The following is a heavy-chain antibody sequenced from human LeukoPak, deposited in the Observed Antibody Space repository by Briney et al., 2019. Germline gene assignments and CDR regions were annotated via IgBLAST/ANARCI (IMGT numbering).Heavy chain of an antibody. Sequence: SETLSLTCAVYGGSFSGYYWSWIRQPPGKGLEWIGEINHSGSTNYNPSLKSRVTISVDTSKNQFSLKLSSVTAADTAVYYCASSLGGFLEWSTNAFDIWGQGTMVTVSS. V-gene: IGHV4-34*01. D-gene: IGHD3-3*01. CDR3: ASSLGGFLEWSTNAFDI. J-gene: IGHJ3*02. CDR1: GGSFSGYY. CDR2: INHSGST.